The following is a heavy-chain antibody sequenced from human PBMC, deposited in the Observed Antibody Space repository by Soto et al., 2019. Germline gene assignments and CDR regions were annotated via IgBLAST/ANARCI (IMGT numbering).Heavy chain of an antibody. CDR3: ARGITMIVVVPIYYFDY. Sequence: SETLSLTCTVSGGSISSGDYYWSWIRQPPGKGLEWIGYIYYSGSTYYNPSLKSRVTISVDTSKNQFSLKLSSVTAADTAVYYCARGITMIVVVPIYYFDYWGQGTLVTVSS. CDR2: IYYSGST. CDR1: GGSISSGDYY. J-gene: IGHJ4*02. V-gene: IGHV4-30-4*01. D-gene: IGHD3-22*01.